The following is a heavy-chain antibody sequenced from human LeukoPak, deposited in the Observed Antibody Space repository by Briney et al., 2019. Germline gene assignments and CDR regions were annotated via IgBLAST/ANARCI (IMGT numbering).Heavy chain of an antibody. V-gene: IGHV4-39*07. D-gene: IGHD2-15*01. CDR1: GGSISTYY. CDR3: ARGRPRAVVVVAATRVLDY. J-gene: IGHJ4*02. CDR2: IYYSGNT. Sequence: ASETLSLTCTVSGGSISTYYWGWIRQAPGKGLEWIGSIYYSGNTYYNSSLKSRVTISVDTSKNQFSLKLSSVTAADTAVYYCARGRPRAVVVVAATRVLDYWGQGTLVTVSS.